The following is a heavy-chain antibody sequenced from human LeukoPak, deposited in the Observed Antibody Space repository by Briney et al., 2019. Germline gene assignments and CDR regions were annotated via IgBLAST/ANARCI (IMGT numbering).Heavy chain of an antibody. D-gene: IGHD6-25*01. J-gene: IGHJ4*02. V-gene: IGHV4-39*01. Sequence: PSETLSLTCTVSGGSISSTNYYWGWIRQSPGKELEWIGTIYYTGSTYYNPPLRSRVTISVDTSKNQISLQLSSATAADTAIYYCARLPSGYHFDYWGRGTLVTVSS. CDR1: GGSISSTNYY. CDR2: IYYTGST. CDR3: ARLPSGYHFDY.